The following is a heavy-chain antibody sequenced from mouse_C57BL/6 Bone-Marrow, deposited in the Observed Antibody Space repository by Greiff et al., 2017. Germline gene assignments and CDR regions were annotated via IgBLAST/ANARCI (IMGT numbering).Heavy chain of an antibody. Sequence: QVQLQQSGAELARPGASVKLSCKASGYTFTSYGIRWVKQRTGQGLEWIGEIYPSNGNTNYNEKFKGKATVTADKSSSTAYMELRSLTSEDSAVYFSVRLGGSSCYMDFWGQGTTVTVSS. V-gene: IGHV1-81*01. CDR1: GYTFTSYG. D-gene: IGHD1-1*02. J-gene: IGHJ4*01. CDR3: VRLGGSSCYMDF. CDR2: IYPSNGNT.